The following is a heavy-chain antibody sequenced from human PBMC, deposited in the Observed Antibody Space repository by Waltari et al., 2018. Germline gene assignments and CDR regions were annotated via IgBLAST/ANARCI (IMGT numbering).Heavy chain of an antibody. CDR2: IRPGDSER. D-gene: IGHD7-27*01. Sequence: EVRLVESGGGLVRPGGSLRLSCTASGFDFSNQWMSWVRQAPGEGPGGVANIRPGDSERVYVDSVKGRFTISRDNAKKSLYLQMNSLRVEDTALYYCARDWAYGFDVWGQGTTVSVSS. CDR1: GFDFSNQW. CDR3: ARDWAYGFDV. V-gene: IGHV3-7*01. J-gene: IGHJ3*01.